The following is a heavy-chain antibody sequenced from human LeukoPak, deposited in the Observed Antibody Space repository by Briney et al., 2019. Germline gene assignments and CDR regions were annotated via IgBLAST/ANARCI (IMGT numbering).Heavy chain of an antibody. D-gene: IGHD3-22*01. J-gene: IGHJ4*02. CDR3: ARNNEGVVGNRGVVTT. V-gene: IGHV3-21*01. Sequence: PGGSLRLSCAASGFTFSSHSMTWVRQAPGKGLEWVSSISTSSSYIYYADSVKGRFTISRDNAKKSLYLQMNSLSAEDTAVYYWARNNEGVVGNRGVVTTGGKETLATVSS. CDR1: GFTFSSHS. CDR2: ISTSSSYI.